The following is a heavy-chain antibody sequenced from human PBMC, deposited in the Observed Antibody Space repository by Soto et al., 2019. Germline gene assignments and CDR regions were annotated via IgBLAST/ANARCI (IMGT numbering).Heavy chain of an antibody. CDR1: GGSISSYY. CDR2: IYYSGST. J-gene: IGHJ6*03. D-gene: IGHD6-19*01. V-gene: IGHV4-59*01. Sequence: PSETLSLTCTVSGGSISSYYWSWIRQPPGKGLEWIGYIYYSGSTNYNPSLKSRVTISVDTSKNQFYLKLSSVTAADTAVYYCARCGSSGPPGFPSDKTYYYYYYVDVWGKGTTVTVSS. CDR3: ARCGSSGPPGFPSDKTYYYYYYVDV.